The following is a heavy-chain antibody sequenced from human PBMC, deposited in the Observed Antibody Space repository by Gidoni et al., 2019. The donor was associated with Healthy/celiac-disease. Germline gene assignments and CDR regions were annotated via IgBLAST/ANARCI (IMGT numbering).Heavy chain of an antibody. D-gene: IGHD6-13*01. CDR2: ISAYNGNT. CDR3: AREHAPYSSSSSWFDP. Sequence: QVQLVQSGAEVKKPGASVKVSCKASGYTFTSYGISWVRQAPGQGLEWMGWISAYNGNTNYEQKLQGRVTMTTDTSTSTAYMELRSLRSDDTAVYYCAREHAPYSSSSSWFDPWGQGTLVTVSS. J-gene: IGHJ5*02. CDR1: GYTFTSYG. V-gene: IGHV1-18*01.